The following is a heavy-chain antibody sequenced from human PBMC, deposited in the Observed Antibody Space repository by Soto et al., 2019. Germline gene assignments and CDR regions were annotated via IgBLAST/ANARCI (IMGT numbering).Heavy chain of an antibody. CDR1: GFTFSSYS. V-gene: IGHV3-48*01. Sequence: GGSLRLSCAASGFTFSSYSMNWVRQAPGKGLEWVSYISSSSSTIYYADSVKGRFTISRDNAKNSLYLQMNSLRAEDTAVYYCARDFGEDPLPAQNWFDPWGQGTLVTVSS. D-gene: IGHD2-21*01. CDR3: ARDFGEDPLPAQNWFDP. CDR2: ISSSSSTI. J-gene: IGHJ5*02.